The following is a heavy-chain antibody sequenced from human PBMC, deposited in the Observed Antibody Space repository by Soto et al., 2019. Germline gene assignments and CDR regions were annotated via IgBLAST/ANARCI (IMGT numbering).Heavy chain of an antibody. CDR2: INHSGST. J-gene: IGHJ3*02. CDR1: GGSFSGYY. CDR3: ARGLPVVGATPELGRAFDI. D-gene: IGHD2-15*01. Sequence: QVQLQQWGAGLLKPSETLYLTCAVYGGSFSGYYWSWIRQPPGKGLEWIGEINHSGSTNYNPSLKSRVTISVDTSKNPFSLKLSSVTAADTAVYYRARGLPVVGATPELGRAFDIWGQGTMVTVSS. V-gene: IGHV4-34*01.